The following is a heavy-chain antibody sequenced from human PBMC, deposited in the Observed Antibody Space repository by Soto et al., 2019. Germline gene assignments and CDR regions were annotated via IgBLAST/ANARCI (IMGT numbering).Heavy chain of an antibody. V-gene: IGHV3-30*03. Sequence: QVHLVESGGGVVQPGGSLRVSCTVSGFSLNDYEIHWVRQAPGRGLEWVALITSRGINKYYADSVKGRFTVSTDGSKKTVFLQMNNLRVDDTAVYFCGRGENILGAFIDTWGQGTLVRVSS. J-gene: IGHJ5*02. CDR3: GRGENILGAFIDT. CDR2: ITSRGINK. D-gene: IGHD1-26*01. CDR1: GFSLNDYE.